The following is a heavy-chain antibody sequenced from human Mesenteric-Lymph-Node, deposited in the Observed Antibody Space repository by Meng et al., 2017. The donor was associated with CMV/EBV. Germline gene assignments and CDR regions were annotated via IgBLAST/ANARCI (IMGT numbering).Heavy chain of an antibody. CDR2: IYHSGSA. D-gene: IGHD1-14*01. CDR3: AREGVPEF. Sequence: SETLSLTCTVSSSSISSINFYWGWIRQPPGKGLEWIGSIYHSGSAYYNPSLKSRVTISVDTSKNQYFLNLTSVTAADTAVYYCAREGVPEFWGQGTLVTVSS. J-gene: IGHJ4*02. V-gene: IGHV4-39*07. CDR1: SSSISSINFY.